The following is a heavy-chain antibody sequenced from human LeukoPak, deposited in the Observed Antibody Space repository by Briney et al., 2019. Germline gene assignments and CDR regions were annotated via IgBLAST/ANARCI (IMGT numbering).Heavy chain of an antibody. CDR1: GFTFSDAW. V-gene: IGHV3-15*01. J-gene: IGHJ6*03. CDR3: TTDPDRRTFSGYVHYSPCFYMDV. CDR2: IKSRIDTGST. Sequence: AGSLRLSCAASGFTFSDAWMSWVRQAPGKGLEWVGRIKSRIDTGSTDYVTYVRSRFTISREDSRDMMYLQMNHLTTEDTAVYYCTTDPDRRTFSGYVHYSPCFYMDVWGKGTTVTVSS. D-gene: IGHD4-17*01.